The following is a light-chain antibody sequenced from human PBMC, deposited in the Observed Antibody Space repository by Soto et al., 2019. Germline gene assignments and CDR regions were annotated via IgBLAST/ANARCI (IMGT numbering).Light chain of an antibody. J-gene: IGKJ5*01. CDR2: GAS. CDR1: QTVRSSS. V-gene: IGKV3-20*01. CDR3: QQHNSFSIT. Sequence: DIVLTQSPGTLSLSPGERATLSCRASQTVRSSSLAWYQQKPGQAPRLLIYGASTRATGIPARFSGSGSGTEFTLTINSLQADDFATYYCQQHNSFSITFGQGTRLEIK.